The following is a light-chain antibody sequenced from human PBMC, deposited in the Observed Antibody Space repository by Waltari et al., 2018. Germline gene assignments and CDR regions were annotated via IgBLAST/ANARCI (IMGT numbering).Light chain of an antibody. CDR3: QPYVRLPVT. Sequence: EIVLTQSPDTLSLSPGERATLSCRASQSLSRALAWYQQKPGQAPRLLIYGVSTRATGIPDRFSGSGSGTDFSLTITRLEPEDLAVYYCQPYVRLPVTFGQGTKVDIK. CDR2: GVS. J-gene: IGKJ1*01. CDR1: QSLSRA. V-gene: IGKV3-20*01.